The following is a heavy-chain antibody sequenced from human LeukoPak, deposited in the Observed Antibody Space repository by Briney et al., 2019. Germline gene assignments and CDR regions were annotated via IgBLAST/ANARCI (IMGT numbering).Heavy chain of an antibody. CDR1: GFTFSNCA. Sequence: GGSLRLSCAASGFTFSNCAMSWVRQAPGKGLEWVSGISDSGGGTYYADSVKGRFTISRDNSKNTLWLQMNSLRADDTAVYYCARDPSNSGYDYLYYFDYWGQGTLVTVSS. J-gene: IGHJ4*02. D-gene: IGHD5-12*01. CDR2: ISDSGGGT. V-gene: IGHV3-23*01. CDR3: ARDPSNSGYDYLYYFDY.